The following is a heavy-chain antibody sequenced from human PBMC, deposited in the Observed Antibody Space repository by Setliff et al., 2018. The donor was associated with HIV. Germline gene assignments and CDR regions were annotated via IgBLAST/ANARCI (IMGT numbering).Heavy chain of an antibody. CDR2: IDPDRGDT. D-gene: IGHD3-16*01. CDR1: GYTFPDYY. V-gene: IGHV1-69-2*01. J-gene: IGHJ4*02. Sequence: ASVKASCKVSGYTFPDYYIQWVRQAPGKGLEWMGLIDPDRGDTVYAEKFQSRVTITADRSIDIAYMKLSSLTSEDTAMYFCAWGTQRPIDSWGQGTLVTVSS. CDR3: AWGTQRPIDS.